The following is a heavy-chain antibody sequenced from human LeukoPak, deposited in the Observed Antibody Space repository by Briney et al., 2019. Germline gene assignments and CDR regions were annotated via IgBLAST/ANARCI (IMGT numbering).Heavy chain of an antibody. D-gene: IGHD2-2*01. Sequence: PGGSLRLSCAASGFTFSTYAMHWVRQAPGKGLEWVAVISYDGSNKYYADSVKGRFTISRDNSKNTLYLQMNSLRAEDTAVYYCARDKEYQLRKPDYWGQGTLVTVSS. CDR1: GFTFSTYA. CDR2: ISYDGSNK. J-gene: IGHJ4*02. CDR3: ARDKEYQLRKPDY. V-gene: IGHV3-30-3*01.